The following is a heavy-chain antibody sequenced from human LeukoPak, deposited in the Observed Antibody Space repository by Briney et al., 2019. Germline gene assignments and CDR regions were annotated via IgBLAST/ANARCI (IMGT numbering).Heavy chain of an antibody. Sequence: GGSLRLSCAASGFTFSDYYMAWIRQAPGKGLEGVSYITGSSSYTNYADSVKGRFTISRDNAKNSLYLQMNSLRAEDTGVYYCARVRGYYGSGDYWGQGTLVTVSS. D-gene: IGHD3-10*01. V-gene: IGHV3-11*05. CDR1: GFTFSDYY. J-gene: IGHJ4*02. CDR2: ITGSSSYT. CDR3: ARVRGYYGSGDY.